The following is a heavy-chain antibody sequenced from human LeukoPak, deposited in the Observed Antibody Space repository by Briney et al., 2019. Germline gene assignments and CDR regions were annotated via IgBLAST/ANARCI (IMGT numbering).Heavy chain of an antibody. CDR2: TWYDGTDK. V-gene: IGHV3-30*02. D-gene: IGHD1-1*01. CDR3: AKDNEGGAFDF. J-gene: IGHJ3*01. CDR1: GFTLSNYV. Sequence: GGSLRLSCAASGFTLSNYVMHWVRQAPGKGLEWVATTWYDGTDKYYADSVQGRFTISRDNSENTLNLQMNGLRVEDTAIYYCAKDNEGGAFDFWGQGTMVTVSS.